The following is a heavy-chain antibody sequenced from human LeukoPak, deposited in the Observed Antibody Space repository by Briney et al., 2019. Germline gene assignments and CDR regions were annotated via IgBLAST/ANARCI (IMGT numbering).Heavy chain of an antibody. J-gene: IGHJ6*02. Sequence: GSLRLSCAASGFTFSSYAMSWVRQAPGKGLEWVSAISGSGGSTYYADSVKGRFTISRDNSKNTLYLQMNSPRAEDTAVYYCAKDRDIVVVPAAPDGDGMDVWGQGTTVTVSS. D-gene: IGHD2-2*01. CDR1: GFTFSSYA. CDR2: ISGSGGST. V-gene: IGHV3-23*01. CDR3: AKDRDIVVVPAAPDGDGMDV.